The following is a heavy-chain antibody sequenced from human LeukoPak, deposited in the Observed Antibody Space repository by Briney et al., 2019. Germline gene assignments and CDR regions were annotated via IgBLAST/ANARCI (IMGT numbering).Heavy chain of an antibody. V-gene: IGHV4-39*01. CDR3: ARGSSWSRPFDY. CDR2: IYYSGST. Sequence: SETLSLTCTVSGGSISSSSYYWGWIRQPPGKGLVWIGSIYYSGSTYYNPSLKSRVTISVDTSKNQFSLKLSSVTAADTAVYYCARGSSWSRPFDYWGQGTLVTVSS. CDR1: GGSISSSSYY. D-gene: IGHD6-13*01. J-gene: IGHJ4*02.